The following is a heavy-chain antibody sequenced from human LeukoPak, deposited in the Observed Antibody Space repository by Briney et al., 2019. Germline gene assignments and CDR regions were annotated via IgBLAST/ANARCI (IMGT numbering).Heavy chain of an antibody. D-gene: IGHD4-11*01. Sequence: PGGSLRLSFAASGFTFSSCVFNWVRQAPGKGLEWVSSIGPNGTDRYYADSVRGRFTISRANAKNSMYLQMDSLRDEDTAVYYCARDVSHSEYSNYEKPFDYWGQGTLVTVSS. CDR2: IGPNGTDR. V-gene: IGHV3-21*01. J-gene: IGHJ4*02. CDR1: GFTFSSCV. CDR3: ARDVSHSEYSNYEKPFDY.